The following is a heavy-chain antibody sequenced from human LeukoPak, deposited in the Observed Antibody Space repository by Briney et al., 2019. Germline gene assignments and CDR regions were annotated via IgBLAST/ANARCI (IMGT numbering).Heavy chain of an antibody. CDR3: AKGDYSVMFDY. V-gene: IGHV3-30*18. Sequence: GGSLRLSCAASGFTSSRYWMTWVRQAPGKGLEWVAVISYDGSNKYYADSVKGRFTISRDNSKNTLYLQMNSLRAEDTAVYYCAKGDYSVMFDYWGQGTLVTVSS. D-gene: IGHD4-11*01. J-gene: IGHJ4*02. CDR2: ISYDGSNK. CDR1: GFTSSRYW.